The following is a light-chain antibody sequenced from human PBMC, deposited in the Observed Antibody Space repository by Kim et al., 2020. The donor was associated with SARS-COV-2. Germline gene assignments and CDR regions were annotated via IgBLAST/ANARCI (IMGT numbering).Light chain of an antibody. V-gene: IGKV3-20*01. CDR1: QSVSSSY. CDR3: QQYGSAPDT. Sequence: SPGERATLSCRASQSVSSSYLAWYQQKPGQAPRLLIYGASSRTAGIPDRFSGSGSATDFTLTISRLEAEDFAVYYCQQYGSAPDTFGQGTKVDIK. J-gene: IGKJ1*01. CDR2: GAS.